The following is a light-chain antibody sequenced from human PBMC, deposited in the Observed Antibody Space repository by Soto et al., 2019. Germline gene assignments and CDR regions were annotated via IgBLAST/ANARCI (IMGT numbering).Light chain of an antibody. V-gene: IGKV3-11*01. CDR1: QNINSY. J-gene: IGKJ3*01. CDR2: DAF. CDR3: QQFDDSPFT. Sequence: EIVLTQSPATLSLSPGERATLSCRASQNINSYLAWYQQKPGQAPRLLIYDAFNRATGIPARFSGSGSGTDFVLTISSLEPEDFAVYYCQQFDDSPFTFGPGTKVDIK.